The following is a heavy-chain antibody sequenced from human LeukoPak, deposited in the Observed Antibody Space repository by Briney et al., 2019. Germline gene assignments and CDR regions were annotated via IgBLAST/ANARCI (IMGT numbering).Heavy chain of an antibody. Sequence: SVKVSCKPSGGTFSRYVISWVRQAPGQGLELMGSITPSVGIPNYAQKFQGRVTITADKSTSIVYMELSSLRTDDTGVYWCARVPEYRSSRAYHYFGMDVWGQGTTVIVSS. V-gene: IGHV1-69*04. D-gene: IGHD6-13*01. CDR2: ITPSVGIP. CDR3: ARVPEYRSSRAYHYFGMDV. J-gene: IGHJ6*02. CDR1: GGTFSRYV.